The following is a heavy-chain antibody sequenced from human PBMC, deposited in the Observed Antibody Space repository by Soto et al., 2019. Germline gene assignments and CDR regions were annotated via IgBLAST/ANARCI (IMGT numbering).Heavy chain of an antibody. Sequence: QVQLVESGGGLVMPGGSLRLSCAASGFTFSDYYMSWIRPAPGKGLEWVSYISSSGRTIYYAASLKGRFTISRDNAKNALYLQMNSLRAEDTAVYYCARYMTGGYYYYYYMDGWGKGTTVTVSS. CDR1: GFTFSDYY. D-gene: IGHD3-16*01. V-gene: IGHV3-11*01. J-gene: IGHJ6*03. CDR2: ISSSGRTI. CDR3: ARYMTGGYYYYYYMDG.